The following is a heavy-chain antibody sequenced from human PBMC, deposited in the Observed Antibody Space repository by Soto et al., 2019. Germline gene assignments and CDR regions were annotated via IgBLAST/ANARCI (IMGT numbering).Heavy chain of an antibody. D-gene: IGHD5-12*01. Sequence: VKVSCKASGYTFTSYDINWVRQATGQGLEWMGWMNPNSGNTGYAQKFQGRVTMTRNTSISTAYMELSSLRSEDTAVYYCARAGYSGYDYYYYYYMDVWGKGTTVTVSS. CDR2: MNPNSGNT. CDR3: ARAGYSGYDYYYYYYMDV. CDR1: GYTFTSYD. J-gene: IGHJ6*03. V-gene: IGHV1-8*01.